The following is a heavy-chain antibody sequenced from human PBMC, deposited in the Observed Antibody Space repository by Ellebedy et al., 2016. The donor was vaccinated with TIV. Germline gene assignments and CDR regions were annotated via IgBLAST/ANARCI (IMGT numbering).Heavy chain of an antibody. Sequence: MPGGSLRLSCNVPGGSTYSYYWSWIRQPPGKGLEWIGYMHYNGDSNYNPALKSPVTMSVDTSKNQFSLKVFSVTAADTAVYYCARMLPGRLEEWGQGILVTVSS. CDR3: ARMLPGRLEE. V-gene: IGHV4-59*08. CDR2: MHYNGDS. CDR1: GGSTYSYY. J-gene: IGHJ4*02. D-gene: IGHD1-14*01.